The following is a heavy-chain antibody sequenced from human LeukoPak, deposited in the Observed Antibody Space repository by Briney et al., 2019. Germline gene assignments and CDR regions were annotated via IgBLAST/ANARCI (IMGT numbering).Heavy chain of an antibody. CDR2: IFQSGST. CDR3: ARVEWGPSNYYGMDV. V-gene: IGHV4-30-2*01. CDR1: GGSISSGGYY. J-gene: IGHJ6*02. D-gene: IGHD1-26*01. Sequence: SETLSLTCTVSGGSISSGGYYWSWIRQPPGKGLEWIGYIFQSGSTYYNPSLRSRVTISVDTSKNQFSLKLSSVTAADTAVYYCARVEWGPSNYYGMDVWGQGTTVTVSS.